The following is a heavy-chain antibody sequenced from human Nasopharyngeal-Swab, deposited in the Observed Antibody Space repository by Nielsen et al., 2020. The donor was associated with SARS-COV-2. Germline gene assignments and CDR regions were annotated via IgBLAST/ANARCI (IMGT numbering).Heavy chain of an antibody. Sequence: GGSLRLSCAASGFTFSSYAMHWVRQAPGKGLEWVAVISYDGSNKYYADSVKGRFTISRDNSKNTLYLQMNSLRAEDTAVYYCARDYPYSSSWYPYYYYYYMDVWGKGTTVTVSS. J-gene: IGHJ6*03. D-gene: IGHD6-13*01. CDR3: ARDYPYSSSWYPYYYYYYMDV. CDR2: ISYDGSNK. V-gene: IGHV3-30-3*01. CDR1: GFTFSSYA.